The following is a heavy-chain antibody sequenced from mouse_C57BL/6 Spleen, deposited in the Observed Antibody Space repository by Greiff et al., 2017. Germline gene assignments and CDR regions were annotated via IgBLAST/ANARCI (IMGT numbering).Heavy chain of an antibody. CDR1: GYAFSSSW. CDR3: ARGVTTVVEGFAY. CDR2: IYPGDGDT. V-gene: IGHV1-82*01. D-gene: IGHD1-1*01. Sequence: QVQLKESGPELVKPGASVKISCKASGYAFSSSWMNWVKQRPGKGLEWIGRIYPGDGDTNYNGKFKGKATLTADKSSSTAYMQLSSLTSEDSAVYFCARGVTTVVEGFAYWGQGTLVTVSA. J-gene: IGHJ3*01.